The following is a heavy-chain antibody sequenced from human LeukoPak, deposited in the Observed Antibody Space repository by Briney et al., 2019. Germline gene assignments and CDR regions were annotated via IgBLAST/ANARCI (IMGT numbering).Heavy chain of an antibody. CDR1: GFKFNTYA. J-gene: IGHJ6*02. CDR3: AKLGDFCSSPSCYSMVRGVVSVAYYSYGMGV. V-gene: IGHV3-23*01. D-gene: IGHD3-10*01. CDR2: IIINGSHT. Sequence: GGSLRLSCAASGFKFNTYAMSGVRQAPGKCLQWVSAIIINGSHTYYPDSVNVLFTISRDNSKNTLFLQMHNLRAGDTAVYYCAKLGDFCSSPSCYSMVRGVVSVAYYSYGMGVWGQGTSVTVSS.